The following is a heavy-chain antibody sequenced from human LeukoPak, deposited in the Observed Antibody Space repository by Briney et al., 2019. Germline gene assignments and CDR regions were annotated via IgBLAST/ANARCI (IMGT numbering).Heavy chain of an antibody. D-gene: IGHD6-13*01. J-gene: IGHJ3*02. Sequence: SETLSLTCTVSGGSISSYYWSWIRQPPGKGLEWIGYIHYSGSTNYNPSLKGRVTISVDTSKNQFSLNLSSVTAADTALYYCARAGYSSSWYSAFDIWGQGTMVTVSS. CDR2: IHYSGST. CDR3: ARAGYSSSWYSAFDI. V-gene: IGHV4-59*01. CDR1: GGSISSYY.